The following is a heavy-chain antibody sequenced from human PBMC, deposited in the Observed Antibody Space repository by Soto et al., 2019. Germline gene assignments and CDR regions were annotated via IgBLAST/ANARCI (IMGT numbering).Heavy chain of an antibody. CDR3: VKTPGYSAAAAGTKPFDY. D-gene: IGHD6-13*01. CDR2: ISYDGSNE. V-gene: IGHV3-30-3*02. CDR1: GFTFNNYA. J-gene: IGHJ4*02. Sequence: GGSLRLSCAASGFTFNNYAMHWVRQAPGKGLEWVAVISYDGSNEYYADSVKGRFTISRDNSRNTLYLQMNSLRAEDTAVYYCVKTPGYSAAAAGTKPFDYWGQGT.